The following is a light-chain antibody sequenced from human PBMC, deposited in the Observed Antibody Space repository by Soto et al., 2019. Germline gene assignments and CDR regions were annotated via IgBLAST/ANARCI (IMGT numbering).Light chain of an antibody. CDR2: DAS. Sequence: DIQMTQSPSNLSGSVGDRVTITCRASQTISSWLAWYQQKPGEAPKLLIYDASALPRGVPSRFSGSGSGTKFTLTIASLQNDDFATYYCQQYETFSGTFGPGTKVDIK. CDR3: QQYETFSGT. CDR1: QTISSW. J-gene: IGKJ1*01. V-gene: IGKV1-5*01.